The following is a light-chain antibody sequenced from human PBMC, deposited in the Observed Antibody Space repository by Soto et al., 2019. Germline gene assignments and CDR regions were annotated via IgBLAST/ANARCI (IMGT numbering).Light chain of an antibody. CDR2: SDD. Sequence: QSVLTQPPSLSEAPRQRVTISCAGTPVNIGKNAVSWYQYLPGKSPKLLISSDDLRPSGVSDRFSGSKSGTSASLAISGLQLEDEGNYYCAVWDDSLNALVFGGGTKLTVL. J-gene: IGLJ3*02. V-gene: IGLV1-36*01. CDR1: PVNIGKNA. CDR3: AVWDDSLNALV.